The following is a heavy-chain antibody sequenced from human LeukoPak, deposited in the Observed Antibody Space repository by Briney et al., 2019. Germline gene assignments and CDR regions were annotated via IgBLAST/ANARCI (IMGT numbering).Heavy chain of an antibody. CDR3: AKASGVPWADYAFDI. J-gene: IGHJ3*02. D-gene: IGHD3-10*01. V-gene: IGHV3-20*04. CDR1: GFTFDDYG. CDR2: LNWNGGST. Sequence: PGGSLRLSCAASGFTFDDYGMSWVRQAPGKGLEWVSGLNWNGGSTGYADSVKGRFTISRDTSEDTLYLQMNSLRAEDTAVYYCAKASGVPWADYAFDIWGQGTMVTVSS.